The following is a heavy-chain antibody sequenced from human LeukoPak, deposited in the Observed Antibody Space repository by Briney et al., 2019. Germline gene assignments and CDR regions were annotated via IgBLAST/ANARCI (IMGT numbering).Heavy chain of an antibody. V-gene: IGHV3-21*01. CDR1: GFTFSNYD. J-gene: IGHJ4*02. CDR3: ARIGLGSEAYNTFDF. CDR2: ISATTIYT. D-gene: IGHD5-24*01. Sequence: GGSLRLSCTASGFTFSNYDLTWVRQAPGKGLEWVSSISATTIYTFSADSVRGRFTISRDNVENSLYLQMNNLRGEDTGVYFCARIGLGSEAYNTFDFSGQGTLVTVSS.